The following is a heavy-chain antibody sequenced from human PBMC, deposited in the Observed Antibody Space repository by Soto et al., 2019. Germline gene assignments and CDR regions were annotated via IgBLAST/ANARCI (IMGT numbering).Heavy chain of an antibody. CDR3: AREFWSGYYTLNYGMDV. J-gene: IGHJ6*02. Sequence: VQLLESGGGLVQPGGSLRLSCAASGFTFSDYYMSWIRQAPGKGLEWVSYISISSSYTNYADSVKGRFTISRDNAKNSLYLQMNSLRDEDTAVYYCAREFWSGYYTLNYGMDVWGQGTTVTVSS. D-gene: IGHD3-3*01. CDR2: ISISSSYT. CDR1: GFTFSDYY. V-gene: IGHV3-11*06.